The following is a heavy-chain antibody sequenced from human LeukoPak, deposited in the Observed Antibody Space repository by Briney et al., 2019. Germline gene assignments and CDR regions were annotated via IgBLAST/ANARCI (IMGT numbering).Heavy chain of an antibody. CDR1: GYTFTGYY. J-gene: IGHJ4*02. CDR2: INPNSGGT. V-gene: IGHV1-2*02. CDR3: ARENSGSYRCFDY. D-gene: IGHD1-26*01. Sequence: ASVKVSCKASGYTFTGYYMHWVRQAPGQGLEWMGWINPNSGGTNYAQKFQGRVTMTRDTSISTAYMELSRLRSDDTAVYYCARENSGSYRCFDYWGQGTLVTVSS.